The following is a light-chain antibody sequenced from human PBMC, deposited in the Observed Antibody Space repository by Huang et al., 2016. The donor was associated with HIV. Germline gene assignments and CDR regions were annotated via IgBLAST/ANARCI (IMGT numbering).Light chain of an antibody. V-gene: IGKV1-8*01. Sequence: RMTQSPSSLFASTGDRVTITCRASQDISDYLAWYQQKPGKPPKLLIYAASTLQSGVPSRFSGSGSGTDFTLTITCLQSEDFGTYYCQQYHTYPWTFGQGSKVDIK. J-gene: IGKJ1*01. CDR3: QQYHTYPWT. CDR1: QDISDY. CDR2: AAS.